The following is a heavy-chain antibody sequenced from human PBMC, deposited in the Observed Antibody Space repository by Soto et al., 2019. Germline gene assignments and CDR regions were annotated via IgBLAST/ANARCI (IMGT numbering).Heavy chain of an antibody. D-gene: IGHD1-1*01. Sequence: QTGGSLRLSCAASGFTFDDYTMHWVHQTPGKGLEWVSLISWDGDSAYYADSVRGRFTISRDNSKNSLFLQMNNVRAEDAALYFCAKGTRGNSPELDFWGQGTLVTVSS. J-gene: IGHJ4*02. V-gene: IGHV3-43*01. CDR3: AKGTRGNSPELDF. CDR1: GFTFDDYT. CDR2: ISWDGDSA.